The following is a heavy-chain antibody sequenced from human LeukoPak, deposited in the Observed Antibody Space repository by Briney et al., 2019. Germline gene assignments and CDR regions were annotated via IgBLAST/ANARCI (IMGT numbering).Heavy chain of an antibody. CDR2: INGGGDIT. CDR1: GYSFDSYA. Sequence: PGESLKLSCAGSGYSFDSYAMTWVRQAPGMGLEWVSSINGGGDITYYAESVKGRFTVSRDNSKNTLFLQMNSLRAEDTAVFYCAKRYGDSTGWFFDFWGQGSLVTVSS. V-gene: IGHV3-23*01. D-gene: IGHD6-13*01. J-gene: IGHJ4*02. CDR3: AKRYGDSTGWFFDF.